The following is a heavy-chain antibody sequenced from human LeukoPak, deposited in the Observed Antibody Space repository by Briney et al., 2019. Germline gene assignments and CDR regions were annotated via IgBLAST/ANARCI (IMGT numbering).Heavy chain of an antibody. Sequence: AGGSLRLSCAASGFTLSGYWMHWVRQAPGRGLECVANINQDGSQTYYLGSVKGRFTISRDNAKDSLYLQMNSLRVDDTAVYYCARRYFDLWGRGTLVSVSS. V-gene: IGHV3-7*01. J-gene: IGHJ2*01. CDR3: ARRYFDL. CDR1: GFTLSGYW. CDR2: INQDGSQT.